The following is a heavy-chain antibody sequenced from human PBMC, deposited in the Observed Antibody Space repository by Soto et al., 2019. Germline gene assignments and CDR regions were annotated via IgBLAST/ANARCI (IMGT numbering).Heavy chain of an antibody. CDR2: ISDGGGST. CDR1: GFTFSNYA. CDR3: AKVGDGYYDVWYSDY. D-gene: IGHD4-17*01. J-gene: IGHJ4*02. Sequence: EVQLLESGGGFVQPGGSLRLSCAASGFTFSNYAMNWVRQAPGKGLEWVSTISDGGGSTYYADSVKGRFTISRDNSRNTLYLQMNSLRAEDTAVYYCAKVGDGYYDVWYSDYWGQGTLVTVSS. V-gene: IGHV3-23*01.